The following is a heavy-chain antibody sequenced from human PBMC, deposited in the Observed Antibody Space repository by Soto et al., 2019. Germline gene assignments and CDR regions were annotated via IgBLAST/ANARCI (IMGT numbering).Heavy chain of an antibody. J-gene: IGHJ3*02. D-gene: IGHD1-7*01. CDR2: INPNRGGT. Sequence: QVQLVQSGAEVKKPGASVKVSCKASGYTFTGYYMHWVRQAPGQGLEWMGWINPNRGGTNDAQKWQGRDTMTRDTANSTADMERSRRRSDDTAGDYCAREGKITGTAFEALDIWGQGTMVTVSS. CDR1: GYTFTGYY. CDR3: AREGKITGTAFEALDI. V-gene: IGHV1-2*02.